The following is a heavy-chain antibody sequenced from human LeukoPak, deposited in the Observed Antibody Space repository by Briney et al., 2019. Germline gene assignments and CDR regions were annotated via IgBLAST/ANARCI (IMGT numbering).Heavy chain of an antibody. CDR1: GFTFSDYW. D-gene: IGHD6-13*01. CDR3: ARDGTAAGLYFDL. V-gene: IGHV3-7*01. J-gene: IGHJ4*01. Sequence: PGGSLRLSCVISGFTFSDYWMNWVRQAPGKGLEWVGSINQNGAEKTYVDSVKGRFTISRDNPRNSLYLQKNSLRAEDTAIYYCARDGTAAGLYFDLWGQGTLVTVSS. CDR2: INQNGAEK.